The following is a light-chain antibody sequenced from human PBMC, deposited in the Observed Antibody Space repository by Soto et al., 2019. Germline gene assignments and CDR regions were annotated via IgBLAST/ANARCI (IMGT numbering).Light chain of an antibody. Sequence: EIVMTQSPATLSVSPGERATLSCRASQSVSSNLAWYQQKPGQAPRLLIYGASTRATGIPARFSGSGSGTEFTLTISSLQSEDFAVYYCQHYGTWPPGLVFGGGTKVEIK. CDR2: GAS. CDR3: QHYGTWPPGLV. V-gene: IGKV3-15*01. J-gene: IGKJ4*01. CDR1: QSVSSN.